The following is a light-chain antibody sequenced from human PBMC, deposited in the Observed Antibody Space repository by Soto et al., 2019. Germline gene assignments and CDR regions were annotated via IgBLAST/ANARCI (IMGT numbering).Light chain of an antibody. J-gene: IGKJ3*01. CDR1: QSVSSD. V-gene: IGKV3-15*01. CDR3: QRYNDWPLP. Sequence: EIVLTQSPATLSVSPGEGATLSCRASQSVSSDLAWYQQKPGQAPTLLIYDASTRSTGIPARFSVSGSGTDFTLTVSSLESEDFAVYYCQRYNDWPLPFGPGTKVDIK. CDR2: DAS.